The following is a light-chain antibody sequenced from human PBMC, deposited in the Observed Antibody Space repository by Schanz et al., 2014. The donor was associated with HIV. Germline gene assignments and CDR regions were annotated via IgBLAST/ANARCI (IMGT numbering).Light chain of an antibody. V-gene: IGLV2-14*02. CDR3: SSYTSSSTWV. J-gene: IGLJ3*02. CDR1: NSDIGSYNL. Sequence: QSALTQPASVSGSPGQSVTISCSGTNSDIGSYNLVSWYQYHPGKAPKLMIYEADKRPSGVSPRFSGSRSGNTASLTISGLQAEDEADYYCSSYTSSSTWVFGGGTKLTVL. CDR2: EAD.